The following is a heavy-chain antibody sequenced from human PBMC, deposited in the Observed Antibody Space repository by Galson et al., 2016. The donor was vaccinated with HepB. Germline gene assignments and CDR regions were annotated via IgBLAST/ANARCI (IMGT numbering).Heavy chain of an antibody. CDR2: IDPGDSET. CDR3: ARHGSRSDFYHYYYPMDV. Sequence: SGAEVKMPGESLKISCKGSGYSFTNYWIGWVRQMPGKGLEWMGIIDPGDSETKYSPTFQGQVTISADKSNSTAYLQWSSLKASDPAMYYFARHGSRSDFYHYYYPMDVWGQGTTVTVSS. J-gene: IGHJ6*02. D-gene: IGHD3-10*01. CDR1: GYSFTNYW. V-gene: IGHV5-51*01.